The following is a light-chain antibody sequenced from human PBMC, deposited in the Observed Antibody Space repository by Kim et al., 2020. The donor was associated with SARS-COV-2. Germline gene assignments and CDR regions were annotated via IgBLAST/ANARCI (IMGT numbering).Light chain of an antibody. V-gene: IGLV2-8*01. CDR2: EVS. Sequence: QSALTQPPSASGSPGQSVTISCTGTSSDVGGYNYVSWYQQHPGKAPKLMIYEVSKRPSGVPGRFSGSKSGNTASLTVSGLQAEDEADYYCSSYTGSNNFDVVFGGGTQLTVL. J-gene: IGLJ2*01. CDR1: SSDVGGYNY. CDR3: SSYTGSNNFDVV.